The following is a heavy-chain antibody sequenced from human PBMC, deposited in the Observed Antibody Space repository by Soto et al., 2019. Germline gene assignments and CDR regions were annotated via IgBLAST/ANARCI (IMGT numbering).Heavy chain of an antibody. CDR2: IWYDGSNK. Sequence: GGSLRLSCAASGFTFSSYGMHWVLQAPGKGLEWVAVIWYDGSNKYYADSVKGRFTISRDNSKNTLYLQMNSLRAEDTAVYYCARDPYSGYDLRPYYYYYMDVWGKGTTVTVSS. CDR1: GFTFSSYG. D-gene: IGHD5-12*01. CDR3: ARDPYSGYDLRPYYYYYMDV. V-gene: IGHV3-33*01. J-gene: IGHJ6*03.